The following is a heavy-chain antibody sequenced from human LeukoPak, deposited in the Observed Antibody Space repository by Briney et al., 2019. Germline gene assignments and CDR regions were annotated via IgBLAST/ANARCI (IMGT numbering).Heavy chain of an antibody. CDR1: GGSISSGGYY. CDR3: ARGVAARRIPYAFDI. Sequence: SETLSLTCTVSGGSISSGGYYWSWIRQPAGKGLEWIGRIYTSGSTNYNPSLKSRVTISVDTSKNQFSLKLSSVTAADTAVYYCARGVAARRIPYAFDIWGQGTMVTVSS. CDR2: IYTSGST. V-gene: IGHV4-61*02. D-gene: IGHD6-6*01. J-gene: IGHJ3*02.